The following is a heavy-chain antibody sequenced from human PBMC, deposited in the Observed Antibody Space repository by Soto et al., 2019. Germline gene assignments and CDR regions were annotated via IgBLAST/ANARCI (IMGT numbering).Heavy chain of an antibody. CDR1: GFTFSSYG. Sequence: QVQLVESGGGVVQPGRSLRLSCAASGFTFSSYGMHWVRQAPGKGLEWVAVIWTDGSNKYYAASVKSRFTISRDNSKNSLYLQMNTVSAQITAVSYCARWAGYDDYGNLNWDFWGQGTMVTVSS. CDR2: IWTDGSNK. J-gene: IGHJ4*02. V-gene: IGHV3-33*01. CDR3: ARWAGYDDYGNLNWDF. D-gene: IGHD4-17*01.